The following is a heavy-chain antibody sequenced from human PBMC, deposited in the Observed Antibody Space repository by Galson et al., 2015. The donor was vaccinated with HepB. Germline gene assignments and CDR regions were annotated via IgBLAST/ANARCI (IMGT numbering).Heavy chain of an antibody. D-gene: IGHD1-7*01. CDR3: AGGGITGTTYRDY. J-gene: IGHJ4*02. Sequence: LTCTVSGGSISSGGYYWSWIRQHPGKGLEWIGYIYYSGSTYYNPSLKSRVTISVDTSKNQFSLKLSSVTAADTAVYYCAGGGITGTTYRDYWGQGTLVTVSS. CDR2: IYYSGST. CDR1: GGSISSGGYY. V-gene: IGHV4-31*03.